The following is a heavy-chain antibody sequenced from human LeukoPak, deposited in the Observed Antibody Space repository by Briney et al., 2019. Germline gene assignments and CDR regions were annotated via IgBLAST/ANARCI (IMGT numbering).Heavy chain of an antibody. CDR1: GFTFDDYA. J-gene: IGHJ5*02. CDR3: ANHGSTSA. Sequence: GGSLRLSCAASGFTFDDYAMHWVRQAPGKGLEWVSGISWNSGSIGYADSVKGRFTISRDNAKSSLYLQMNSLRAEDTALYYCANHGSTSAWGQGTLVTVSS. D-gene: IGHD2-2*01. CDR2: ISWNSGSI. V-gene: IGHV3-9*01.